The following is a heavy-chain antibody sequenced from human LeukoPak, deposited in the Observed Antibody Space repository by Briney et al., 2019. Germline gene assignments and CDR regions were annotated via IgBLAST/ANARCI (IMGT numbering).Heavy chain of an antibody. Sequence: PGGSLRLSCAASGFSFSDYWKSWVRLPPGKGLEWVANINQGGSEKYYVDSVKGRFTISRDNAKNSLYLQMNSLRVDDTAVFYCARAGDVGAVDSWGQGTLVTVSS. D-gene: IGHD1-26*01. J-gene: IGHJ4*02. CDR2: INQGGSEK. CDR3: ARAGDVGAVDS. V-gene: IGHV3-7*01. CDR1: GFSFSDYW.